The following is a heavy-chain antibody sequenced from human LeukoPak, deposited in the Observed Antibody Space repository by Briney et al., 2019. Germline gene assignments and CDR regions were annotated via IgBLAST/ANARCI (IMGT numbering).Heavy chain of an antibody. V-gene: IGHV4-61*02. Sequence: SQTLSLTCTVSGGSISSGSYYWSWIRQPAGKGLEWIGRIYTSGSTYYNPSLKSRVTISVDTSKNQFSLKLSSVTAADTAVYYCARDGGDPPDYWGQGTLVTVSS. J-gene: IGHJ4*02. CDR3: ARDGGDPPDY. D-gene: IGHD3-16*01. CDR2: IYTSGST. CDR1: GGSISSGSYY.